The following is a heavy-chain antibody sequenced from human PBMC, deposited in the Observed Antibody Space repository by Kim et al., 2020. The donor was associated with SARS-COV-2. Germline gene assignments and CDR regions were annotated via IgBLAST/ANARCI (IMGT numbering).Heavy chain of an antibody. Sequence: NYAQKFQGRVTITVDKSTSTAYMELSSLRSEDTAVYYCARTDIAAAGTDYWGQGTLVTVSS. CDR3: ARTDIAAAGTDY. V-gene: IGHV1-69*02. D-gene: IGHD6-13*01. J-gene: IGHJ4*02.